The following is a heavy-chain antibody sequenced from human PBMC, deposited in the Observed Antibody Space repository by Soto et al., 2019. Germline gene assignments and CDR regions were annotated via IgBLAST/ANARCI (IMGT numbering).Heavy chain of an antibody. V-gene: IGHV5-10-1*01. CDR3: ARRPRTIDYWLLDL. CDR2: IDPSDSYN. J-gene: IGHJ2*01. Sequence: LGESLTISCKGSGYSFTNYWISWVRQMPGKGLEWMGKIDPSDSYNKYSPSFQGHVTISADKSISTVYLQWSSLKASDSAMYYCARRPRTIDYWLLDLWGRGTLVTGSS. D-gene: IGHD6-6*01. CDR1: GYSFTNYW.